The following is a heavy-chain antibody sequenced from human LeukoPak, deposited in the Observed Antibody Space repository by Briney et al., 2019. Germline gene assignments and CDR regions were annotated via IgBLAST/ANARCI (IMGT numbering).Heavy chain of an antibody. CDR3: ARSRSSEYISALDN. CDR2: VGTDGET. V-gene: IGHV3-13*01. Sequence: GGSLRLSCATSGFKFRNYDMFWVREAEGKGLEWVAKVGTDGETYYAASVKGRFTISRDNVKTSVFLQMKALGVGDTATYYCARSRSSEYISALDNWGQGVLVSVSS. J-gene: IGHJ4*02. D-gene: IGHD1-1*01. CDR1: GFKFRNYD.